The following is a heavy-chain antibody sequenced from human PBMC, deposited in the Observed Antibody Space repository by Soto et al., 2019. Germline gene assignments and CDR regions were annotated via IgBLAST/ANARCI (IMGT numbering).Heavy chain of an antibody. D-gene: IGHD3-22*01. CDR2: ISWTGETI. CDR3: AKDEIGVAGNSALDM. V-gene: IGHV3-9*01. J-gene: IGHJ3*02. Sequence: EVEPVESGGGLVLPGGSLRLSCEASGFNFNNYAMHWVRQAPGKGLEWVSGISWTGETIVYADFVKGRFTISRDKSKSSLYLEMNSLRPEDTALYYCAKDEIGVAGNSALDMWGQGTMVTVSS. CDR1: GFNFNNYA.